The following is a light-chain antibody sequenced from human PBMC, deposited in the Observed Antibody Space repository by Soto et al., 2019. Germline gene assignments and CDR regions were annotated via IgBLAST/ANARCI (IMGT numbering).Light chain of an antibody. CDR3: QQYGSSYT. J-gene: IGKJ2*01. V-gene: IGKV3-20*01. Sequence: EIVLTQSPGNLSLSPGERATLSCRASQSVDSSYLAWYQQKPGQAPRLLIYGASSRATGIPDRFSGSGSGTDFTLTISRLEPEDFAVYYCQQYGSSYTFGQGTKLEIK. CDR2: GAS. CDR1: QSVDSSY.